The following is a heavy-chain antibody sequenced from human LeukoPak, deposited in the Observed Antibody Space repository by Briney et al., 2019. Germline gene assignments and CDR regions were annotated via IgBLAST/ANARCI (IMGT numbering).Heavy chain of an antibody. J-gene: IGHJ3*02. D-gene: IGHD3-22*01. CDR2: IYSGGST. V-gene: IGHV3-53*04. CDR3: ARGGYYDSSGYYPGAFDI. Sequence: GGSLRLSCAPSGFTVSSNYMSWVRQAPGKGLEWVSVIYSGGSTYYADSVKGRFTISRHNSKNTLYLQMNSLRAEDTAVYYCARGGYYDSSGYYPGAFDIWGQGTMVTVSS. CDR1: GFTVSSNY.